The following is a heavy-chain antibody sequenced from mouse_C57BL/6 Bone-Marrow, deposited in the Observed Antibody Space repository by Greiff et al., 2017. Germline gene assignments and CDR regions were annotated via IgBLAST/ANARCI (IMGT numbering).Heavy chain of an antibody. CDR2: IDSEDGDT. J-gene: IGHJ2*01. V-gene: IGHV14-4*01. CDR3: TTVVHY. D-gene: IGHD1-1*01. Sequence: VQLKQSGAELVRPGASVTLSCTASGFILKDDYMHWVKQRPEQGLEWIGWIDSEDGDTEYASKFEGKAIITADTSSNTAYLPLSSRASEDTAVYYCTTVVHYWGQGTTLTVSA. CDR1: GFILKDDY.